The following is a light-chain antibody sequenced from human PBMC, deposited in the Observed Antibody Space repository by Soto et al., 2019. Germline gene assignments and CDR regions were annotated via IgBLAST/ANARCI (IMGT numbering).Light chain of an antibody. CDR1: SSVVGGYNY. CDR3: SSYTSSSTYV. Sequence: QSALTQPASVSGSPGQSIAISCIGSSSVVGGYNYVSWHQQHPGKAPKVVIYDVSNRPSGVSDRFSGSKSGNTASLTISGLQAEDEADYYCSSYTSSSTYVFGTGTKVTVL. J-gene: IGLJ1*01. CDR2: DVS. V-gene: IGLV2-14*01.